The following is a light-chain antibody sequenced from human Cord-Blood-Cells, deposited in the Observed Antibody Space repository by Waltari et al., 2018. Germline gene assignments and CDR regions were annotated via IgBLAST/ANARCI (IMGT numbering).Light chain of an antibody. CDR3: CSYAGSSTLYV. Sequence: QSALTQPASVSGSPGQSITISCTGTSSDVGSYNLVSWYQQPPGKAPKPMLYEGSKRPSGVSNRFSGSKSGNTASLTISGLQAEDEADYYCCSYAGSSTLYVFGTGTKVTVL. J-gene: IGLJ1*01. CDR1: SSDVGSYNL. V-gene: IGLV2-23*01. CDR2: EGS.